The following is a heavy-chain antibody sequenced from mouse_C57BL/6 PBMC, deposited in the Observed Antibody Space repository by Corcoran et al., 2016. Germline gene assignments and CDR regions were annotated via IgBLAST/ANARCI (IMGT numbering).Heavy chain of an antibody. J-gene: IGHJ2*01. Sequence: QIQLVQSGPELKKPGETVKISCKASGYTFTTYGMSWVKQAPGKGLKWMGWINTYSGVPTYADDFKGRFAFSLETSASTAYLQINNLKNEDTATYFCARAIYYGYPDYWGQGTTLTVSS. CDR1: GYTFTTYG. CDR2: INTYSGVP. D-gene: IGHD2-2*01. V-gene: IGHV9-3*01. CDR3: ARAIYYGYPDY.